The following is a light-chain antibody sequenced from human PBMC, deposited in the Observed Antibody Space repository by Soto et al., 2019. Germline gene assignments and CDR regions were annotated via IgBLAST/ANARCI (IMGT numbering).Light chain of an antibody. CDR2: GAS. V-gene: IGKV3-20*01. J-gene: IGKJ5*01. CDR1: QSVSSSY. CDR3: QQYGSSPRIT. Sequence: EIVLTQSPVTLSLSPGERATLSCRASQSVSSSYLAWYQQKPGQAPRLLIYGASSRATGIPDRFSGSGSGTDFTLTISRLEPEDFAVYYCQQYGSSPRITFGQGDTTGD.